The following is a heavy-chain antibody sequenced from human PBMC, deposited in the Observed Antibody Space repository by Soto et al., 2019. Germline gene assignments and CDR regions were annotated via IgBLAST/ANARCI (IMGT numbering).Heavy chain of an antibody. J-gene: IGHJ5*02. Sequence: SETLSLTCSVSGASIHNGGYFWSWIRQHPGKGLEWIGYIYHSGTTYYNPSLKSRVTISVDTSKNQFSLKLSSVTAADTAVYYCARLGGYYQSLDTWGQGTLVTVSS. CDR2: IYHSGTT. CDR3: ARLGGYYQSLDT. CDR1: GASIHNGGYF. V-gene: IGHV4-30-4*01. D-gene: IGHD3-22*01.